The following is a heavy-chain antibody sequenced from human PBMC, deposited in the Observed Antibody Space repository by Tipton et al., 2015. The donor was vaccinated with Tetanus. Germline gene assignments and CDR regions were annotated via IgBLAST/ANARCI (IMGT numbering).Heavy chain of an antibody. CDR2: IYYSGST. J-gene: IGHJ3*02. CDR3: ARTWGVWVTSIDAFDI. D-gene: IGHD3-16*01. CDR1: GGSISTRNYF. Sequence: GLVKPSETPSLTCTVSGGSISTRNYFWGWIRQAPEKGLEWIGNIYYSGSTDYNPSLKSRVAISVDTSKNQFSLKLSSVTAADTAVYYCARTWGVWVTSIDAFDIWGQGTKVAVSS. V-gene: IGHV4-39*01.